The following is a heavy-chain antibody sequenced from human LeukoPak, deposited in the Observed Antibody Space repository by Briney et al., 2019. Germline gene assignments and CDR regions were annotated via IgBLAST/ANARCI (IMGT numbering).Heavy chain of an antibody. CDR3: GRTEYYFDY. D-gene: IGHD3-10*01. V-gene: IGHV4-61*01. J-gene: IGHJ4*02. CDR1: GGSVSSGISY. CDR2: IYYSGST. Sequence: SETLSLTCSVSGGSVSSGISYWSWIRQPPGKGLEWIGYIYYSGSTNYNPSLKSRVTMSANTSKNQFSLKLSSVTAADTAVYYCGRTEYYFDYWGQGTLVTVSS.